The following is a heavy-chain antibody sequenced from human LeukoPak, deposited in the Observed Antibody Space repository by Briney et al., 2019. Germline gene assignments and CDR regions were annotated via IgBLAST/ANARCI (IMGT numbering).Heavy chain of an antibody. Sequence: PSETLSLTCAVYGESCSDYYCSWIRQPPGKGLEWIGEIHPYGTFYYNSSLRSRLTISIDTSKTQFSLRLTSVTAADTAFYYCARGRDRSKAGDHWGQGTLVTVSS. D-gene: IGHD5-24*01. CDR2: IHPYGTF. CDR3: ARGRDRSKAGDH. CDR1: GESCSDYY. V-gene: IGHV4-34*01. J-gene: IGHJ4*02.